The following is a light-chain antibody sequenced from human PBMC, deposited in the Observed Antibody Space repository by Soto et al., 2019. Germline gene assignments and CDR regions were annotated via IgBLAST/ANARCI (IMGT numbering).Light chain of an antibody. V-gene: IGKV3-20*01. CDR3: QQYGSSPMT. Sequence: EIVLTQSPGTLSLSPGEIATLSCRASQSVSSSYLAWYQQKPGQAPRLLIYGASNRATGIPDRFSGSGSGTDFTLTISRLEPEDFAVYYCQQYGSSPMTFGQGTRLEIK. J-gene: IGKJ5*01. CDR2: GAS. CDR1: QSVSSSY.